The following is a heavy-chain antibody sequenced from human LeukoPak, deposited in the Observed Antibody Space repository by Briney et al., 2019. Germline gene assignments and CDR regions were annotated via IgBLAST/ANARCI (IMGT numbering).Heavy chain of an antibody. CDR3: ARDQQWLVSVNAFDI. D-gene: IGHD6-19*01. J-gene: IGHJ3*02. CDR2: ISGSGSST. CDR1: GFTFSNYA. Sequence: GGSLRLSCVASGFTFSNYAMSWVRQAPGKGLEWVSAISGSGSSTYYADSVKGRFTISRDNAKNSLYLQMNSLRAEDTAVYYCARDQQWLVSVNAFDIWGQGTMVTVSS. V-gene: IGHV3-23*01.